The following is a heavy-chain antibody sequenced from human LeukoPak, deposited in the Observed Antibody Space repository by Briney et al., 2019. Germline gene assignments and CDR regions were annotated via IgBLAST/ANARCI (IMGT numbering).Heavy chain of an antibody. CDR2: IYHSGTT. J-gene: IGHJ4*02. CDR3: ARDRASSGSFDY. D-gene: IGHD6-19*01. Sequence: PSETLSLTCAVSADSINNTYWWSWVRQTPTKGLEWIGGIYHSGTTNYNPSLKSRVTISVDKSKNQFSLKLSSVTAADTAVYYCARDRASSGSFDYWGQGTLVTVSS. V-gene: IGHV4-4*02. CDR1: ADSINNTYW.